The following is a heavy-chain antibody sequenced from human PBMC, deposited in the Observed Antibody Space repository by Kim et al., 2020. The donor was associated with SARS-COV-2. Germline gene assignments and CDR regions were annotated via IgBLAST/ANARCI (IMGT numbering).Heavy chain of an antibody. CDR1: GGSFSGYY. CDR2: INHSGST. CDR3: ARSGPRRYQLLYSTPDYYFDY. D-gene: IGHD2-2*02. Sequence: SETLSLTCAVYGGSFSGYYWSWIRQPPGKGLEWIGEINHSGSTNYNPSLKSRVTISVDTSKNQFSLKLSSVTAADTAVYYCARSGPRRYQLLYSTPDYYFDYWGQGTLVTVSS. V-gene: IGHV4-34*01. J-gene: IGHJ4*02.